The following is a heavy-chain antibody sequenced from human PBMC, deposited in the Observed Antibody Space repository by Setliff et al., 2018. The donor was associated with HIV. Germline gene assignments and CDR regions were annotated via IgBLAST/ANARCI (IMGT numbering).Heavy chain of an antibody. CDR2: IYHSGST. CDR1: GGSISSSNW. CDR3: ARGIENFWSGYIR. Sequence: PSETLSLTCAVSGGSISSSNWWSWVRQPPGKGLEWIGEIYHSGSTNCNPSLKSRVTISVDTSKNQFSLKMNSVTPADTAAYYCARGIENFWSGYIRWGQGTLVTVSS. V-gene: IGHV4-4*02. J-gene: IGHJ4*02. D-gene: IGHD3-3*01.